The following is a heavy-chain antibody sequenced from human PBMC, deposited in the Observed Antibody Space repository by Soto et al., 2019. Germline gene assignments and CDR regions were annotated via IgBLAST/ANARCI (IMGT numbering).Heavy chain of an antibody. J-gene: IGHJ4*02. CDR1: GGTFSCYT. CDR3: ARDLAGGDYPYYFDY. Sequence: SVKVSCKASGGTFSCYTISWVRQAPGQGLEWMGRIIPILGIANYAQKFQGRVTITADKSTSTAYMELSSLRSEDTAVYYCARDLAGGDYPYYFDYSGQGTLVTVSS. CDR2: IIPILGIA. V-gene: IGHV1-69*04. D-gene: IGHD4-17*01.